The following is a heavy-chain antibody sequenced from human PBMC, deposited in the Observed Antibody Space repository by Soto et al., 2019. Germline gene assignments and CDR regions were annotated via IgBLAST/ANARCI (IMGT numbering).Heavy chain of an antibody. J-gene: IGHJ6*02. Sequence: EVQLVESGGGLVQPGGSLRLSCAASGFTFSSYSMNWVRQAPGKGLAWVSYISSSSSTIYYADSVKGRFTISRDNAKNSRYLQMNSLRDEDTAVYYCARDFGDIVVVPAADSEGYYYYYGMDVWSQGTTVPVSS. CDR2: ISSSSSTI. V-gene: IGHV3-48*02. CDR1: GFTFSSYS. CDR3: ARDFGDIVVVPAADSEGYYYYYGMDV. D-gene: IGHD2-2*01.